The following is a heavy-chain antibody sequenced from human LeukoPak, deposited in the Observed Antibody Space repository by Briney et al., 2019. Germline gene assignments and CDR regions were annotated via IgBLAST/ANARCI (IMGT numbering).Heavy chain of an antibody. D-gene: IGHD6-19*01. Sequence: GGSLRLSCAASGFTFSSYAMSWVRQAPGKGLEWVSAISGSGGSTYYADSAKGRFTISRDNSKNTLYLQMNSLRAEDTAVYYCAKDHQWLVRGNFDYWGQGTLVTVSS. CDR3: AKDHQWLVRGNFDY. CDR2: ISGSGGST. J-gene: IGHJ4*02. V-gene: IGHV3-23*01. CDR1: GFTFSSYA.